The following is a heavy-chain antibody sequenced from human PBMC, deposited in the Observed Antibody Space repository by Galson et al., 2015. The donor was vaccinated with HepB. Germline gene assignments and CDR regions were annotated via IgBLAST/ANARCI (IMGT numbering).Heavy chain of an antibody. CDR1: GYSYW. Sequence: QSGAEVTKPGESLRISCQGSGYSYWIGWVRQMPGKGLEWMGIIYPGDSDTRYTPSFQGQVTISADKSISTAYLQWSSLKASDTAMYYCTYCSGGSCYSRGAFDVWGQGTMVTVSS. D-gene: IGHD2-15*01. J-gene: IGHJ3*01. CDR2: IYPGDSDT. CDR3: TYCSGGSCYSRGAFDV. V-gene: IGHV5-51*01.